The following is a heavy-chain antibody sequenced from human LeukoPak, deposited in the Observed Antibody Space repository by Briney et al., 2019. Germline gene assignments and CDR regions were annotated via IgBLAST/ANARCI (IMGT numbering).Heavy chain of an antibody. CDR1: GFTFRSYA. D-gene: IGHD3-22*01. CDR3: ARGGFYYDEGGAFDI. J-gene: IGHJ3*02. Sequence: PGGSLRLSCEASGFTFRSYAMSWVRQAPGRGLEWVSGISGSGDSTYYADSVKGRFTISRDNSKNTLYLQMNSLRAEDTAVYYCARGGFYYDEGGAFDIWGQGTMVTVSS. CDR2: ISGSGDST. V-gene: IGHV3-23*01.